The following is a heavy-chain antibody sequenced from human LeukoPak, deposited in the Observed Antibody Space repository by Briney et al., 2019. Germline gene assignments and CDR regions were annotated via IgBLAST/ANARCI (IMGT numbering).Heavy chain of an antibody. D-gene: IGHD3-3*01. J-gene: IGHJ5*02. CDR2: ISGSGGST. V-gene: IGHV3-23*01. CDR3: AKAPDFWSGLNWFDP. Sequence: GGSLRLSCAASGFTFSSYAMSWVRQAPGKGLEWVSAISGSGGSTYYADSVKGRFTISRDNSKNTLYLQMNSLRAEDTAVYYCAKAPDFWSGLNWFDPWGQGTLVTVSS. CDR1: GFTFSSYA.